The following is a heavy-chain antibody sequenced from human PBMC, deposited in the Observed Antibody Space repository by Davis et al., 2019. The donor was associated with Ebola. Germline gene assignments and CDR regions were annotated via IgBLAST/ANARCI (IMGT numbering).Heavy chain of an antibody. D-gene: IGHD2-15*01. J-gene: IGHJ4*02. CDR2: IIPVFRTA. CDR1: GGTLTSYA. Sequence: SVKVSCKAVGGTLTSYAMTWVRQAPGQGLEWMAGIIPVFRTANYAQKFQGRVTITADESTRTAYMELSGLRSEDTAVYYCAHLGPQRYCSGGGCHGYLDYWDQGTLVIVSS. V-gene: IGHV1-69*13. CDR3: AHLGPQRYCSGGGCHGYLDY.